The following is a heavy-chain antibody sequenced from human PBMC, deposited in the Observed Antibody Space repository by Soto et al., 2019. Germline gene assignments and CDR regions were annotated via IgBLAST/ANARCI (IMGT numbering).Heavy chain of an antibody. CDR2: INYRGST. CDR1: GGSMSSGDYY. D-gene: IGHD6-13*01. CDR3: ARDAPGAAPY. Sequence: QVQLQESGPGLVKPSQTLSLTCTVSGGSMSSGDYYWNWIRQHLEKGLEWIGYINYRGSTFYNPSLKSRLTISVDTSKNQFSLKLTSVTAADTAMYYCARDAPGAAPYWGQGTLVTVSS. V-gene: IGHV4-31*03. J-gene: IGHJ4*02.